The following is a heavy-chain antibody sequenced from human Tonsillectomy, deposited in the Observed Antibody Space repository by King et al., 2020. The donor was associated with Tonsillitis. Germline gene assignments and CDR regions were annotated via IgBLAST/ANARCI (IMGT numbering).Heavy chain of an antibody. CDR2: ISYVGSTK. V-gene: IGHV3-30*18. D-gene: IGHD5-18*01. J-gene: IGHJ3*02. Sequence: VQLVESGGGVVQPGRSLRLSCAASGFTFSSYTMHWVRQAPGKGLDWVALISYVGSTKYYPNSVKGRFTISRDNSKNTLYLQMNSLIAEDTAVYYCAKAESAMVLSAFDIWGQGTMVTVSS. CDR1: GFTFSSYT. CDR3: AKAESAMVLSAFDI.